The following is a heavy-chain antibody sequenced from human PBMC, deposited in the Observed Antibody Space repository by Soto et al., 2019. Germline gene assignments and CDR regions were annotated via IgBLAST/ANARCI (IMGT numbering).Heavy chain of an antibody. Sequence: QVQLQESGPGLVKPSETLSLTCTVSGGSVSSGSYYWSWIRQPPGKGLEWIGYIYYSGSTNYNPSLKRRVTLAVDPSKNPASLKLSSATAADTAVYYCARVTRTRISTSCYRYYYGMDVWGQGTTVTVPS. D-gene: IGHD2-2*02. V-gene: IGHV4-61*01. CDR1: GGSVSSGSYY. CDR2: IYYSGST. J-gene: IGHJ6*02. CDR3: ARVTRTRISTSCYRYYYGMDV.